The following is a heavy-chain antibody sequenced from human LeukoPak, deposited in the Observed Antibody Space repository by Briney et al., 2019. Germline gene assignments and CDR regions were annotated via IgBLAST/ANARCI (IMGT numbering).Heavy chain of an antibody. J-gene: IGHJ4*02. CDR3: AKDMGYCSSTSCYVSDY. D-gene: IGHD2-2*01. Sequence: PGRSLRLSCAASGFTFDDYAMHWVRQAPGKGLEWVSGISWNSGSIGYADSVKGRFTISRDNAKNSLYLQMNSLRAEDTALYYCAKDMGYCSSTSCYVSDYWGQGTLVTVSS. CDR1: GFTFDDYA. V-gene: IGHV3-9*01. CDR2: ISWNSGSI.